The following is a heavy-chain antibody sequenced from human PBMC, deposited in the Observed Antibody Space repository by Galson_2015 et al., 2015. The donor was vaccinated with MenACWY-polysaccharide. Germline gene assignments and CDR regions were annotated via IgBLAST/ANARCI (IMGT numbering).Heavy chain of an antibody. D-gene: IGHD5-24*01. J-gene: IGHJ4*01. Sequence: SVKVSCKASGYNFNSYDINWVRQATGQGLEWMGWMNPNSGNTGYAQKLQGRVTMTRDTSINTAYMELSSLTSEDTAVYYCARWTSRGNPDGFRDYWRHGTQVTVSS. CDR2: MNPNSGNT. CDR3: ARWTSRGNPDGFRDY. CDR1: GYNFNSYD. V-gene: IGHV1-8*01.